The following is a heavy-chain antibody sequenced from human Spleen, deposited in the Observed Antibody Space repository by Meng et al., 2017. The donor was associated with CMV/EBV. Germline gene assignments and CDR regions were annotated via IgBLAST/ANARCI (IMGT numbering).Heavy chain of an antibody. CDR2: IYHSGST. D-gene: IGHD3-10*01. J-gene: IGHJ4*02. CDR3: ARRRGGSGRDC. CDR1: GGSINSNGYY. Sequence: QLQLQESGPGLVKSSETLSLTCTVSGGSINSNGYYWDWVRQPPGKVLEWIRAIYHSGSTSYNPSLQSRVTMFVDTSKNQFSLMLTSVTATDTAVYYCARRRGGSGRDCWGQGTLVTVAS. V-gene: IGHV4-39*01.